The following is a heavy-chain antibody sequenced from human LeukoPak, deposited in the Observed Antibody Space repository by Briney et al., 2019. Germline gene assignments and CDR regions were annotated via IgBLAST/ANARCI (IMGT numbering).Heavy chain of an antibody. V-gene: IGHV3-11*04. CDR1: GFTFSDYY. J-gene: IGHJ4*02. Sequence: GGSLRLSCAASGFTFSDYYMSWLRQAPGKGLEWVSYINHSGRTIYYADSVKGRFTISRDNAKNSLYLQMNSLRAEDTAVYYCARTTDWGNYFDYWGQGTLVTVSS. CDR3: ARTTDWGNYFDY. D-gene: IGHD2-21*01. CDR2: INHSGRTI.